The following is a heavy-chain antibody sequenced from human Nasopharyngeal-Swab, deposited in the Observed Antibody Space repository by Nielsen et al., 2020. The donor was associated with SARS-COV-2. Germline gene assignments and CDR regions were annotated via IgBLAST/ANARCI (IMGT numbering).Heavy chain of an antibody. CDR3: AKDTSSSWYVGWFDP. J-gene: IGHJ5*02. CDR1: GFTFSPFW. V-gene: IGHV3-7*03. CDR2: IQTDGTEQ. Sequence: GGSLRLSCAASGFTFSPFWMTWVRQAPGKGLEWVATIQTDGTEQYSVDSVKGRFTISRDNAKNSLYLQMNSLRAEDTALYYRAKDTSSSWYVGWFDPWGQGTLVTVSS. D-gene: IGHD6-13*01.